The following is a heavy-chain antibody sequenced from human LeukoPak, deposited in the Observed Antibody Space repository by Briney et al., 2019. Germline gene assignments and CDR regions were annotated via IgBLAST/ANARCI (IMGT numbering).Heavy chain of an antibody. D-gene: IGHD1-26*01. Sequence: PSETLSLTCTVSGGSISSSSYYWGWIRQPPGTGLEWIGSIYYSGSTYYNPSLKSRVTISVDTSKNQFSLKLSSVTAADTAVYYCARDELGGSYYDYWGQGTLVTVSS. CDR1: GGSISSSSYY. CDR3: ARDELGGSYYDY. V-gene: IGHV4-39*07. J-gene: IGHJ4*02. CDR2: IYYSGST.